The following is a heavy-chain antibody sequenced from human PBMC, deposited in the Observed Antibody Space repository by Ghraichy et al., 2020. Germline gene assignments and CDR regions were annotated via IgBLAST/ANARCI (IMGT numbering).Heavy chain of an antibody. V-gene: IGHV4-31*03. CDR3: ARAPSNYDFWSGYYDY. Sequence: SETLSLTCTVSGGSISSGGYYWSWIRQHPGKGLEWIGYIYYSGSTYYNPSLKSRVTISVDTSKNQFSLKLSSVTAADTAVYYCARAPSNYDFWSGYYDYWGQGTLVTVSS. D-gene: IGHD3-3*01. J-gene: IGHJ4*02. CDR2: IYYSGST. CDR1: GGSISSGGYY.